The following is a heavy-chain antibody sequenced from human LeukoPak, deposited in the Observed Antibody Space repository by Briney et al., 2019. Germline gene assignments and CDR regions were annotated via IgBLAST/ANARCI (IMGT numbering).Heavy chain of an antibody. CDR2: IYYSGST. J-gene: IGHJ5*02. D-gene: IGHD2-2*01. CDR1: GGTISSSSYY. CDR3: ARLRVPAADNWFDP. Sequence: SETLSLTCTVSGGTISSSSYYSGWIRQPPGKGLEWLGSIYYSGSTYYNPSLKSRVTISVDTSKNQFSLKLSSVTAADTAVYYCARLRVPAADNWFDPWGQGTLVTVSS. V-gene: IGHV4-39*01.